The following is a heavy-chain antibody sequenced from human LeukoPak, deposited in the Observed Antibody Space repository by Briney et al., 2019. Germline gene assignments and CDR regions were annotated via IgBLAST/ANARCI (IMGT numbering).Heavy chain of an antibody. CDR2: IYTSGST. Sequence: SETLSLTCTVSGGSINSGSYYWSWIRQPAGKGLEWIGRIYTSGSTNYNPSLKSRVTMSVDTSKNQFSLKLSSVTAADTAVYYCARHYDSSGYHSWGQGTLVTVSS. CDR3: ARHYDSSGYHS. D-gene: IGHD3-22*01. V-gene: IGHV4-61*02. CDR1: GGSINSGSYY. J-gene: IGHJ4*02.